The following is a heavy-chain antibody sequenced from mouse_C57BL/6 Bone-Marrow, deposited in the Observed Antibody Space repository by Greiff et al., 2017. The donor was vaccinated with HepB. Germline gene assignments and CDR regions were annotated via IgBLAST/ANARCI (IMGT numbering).Heavy chain of an antibody. CDR2: IDPENGDT. V-gene: IGHV14-4*01. CDR1: GFNIKDDY. D-gene: IGHD2-2*01. Sequence: EVMLVESGAELVRPGASVKLSCTASGFNIKDDYMHWVKQRPEQGLEWIGWIDPENGDTEYASKFQGKATITADTSSNTAYLQLSSLTSEDTAVYYCTTYGYDWYFDVWGTGTTVTVSS. J-gene: IGHJ1*03. CDR3: TTYGYDWYFDV.